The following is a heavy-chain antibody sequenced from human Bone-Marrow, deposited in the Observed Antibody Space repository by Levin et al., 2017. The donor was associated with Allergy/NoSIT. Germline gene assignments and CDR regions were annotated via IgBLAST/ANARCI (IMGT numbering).Heavy chain of an antibody. CDR3: TSSPHGYTYYYGMDV. J-gene: IGHJ6*02. Sequence: QAGGSLRLSCAASGFTFSGSAMHWVRQASGKGLEWVGRIRSKANSYATAYAASVKGRFTISRDDSKNTAYLQMNSLKTEDTAVYYCTSSPHGYTYYYGMDVWGQGTTVTVSS. D-gene: IGHD5-24*01. V-gene: IGHV3-73*01. CDR2: IRSKANSYAT. CDR1: GFTFSGSA.